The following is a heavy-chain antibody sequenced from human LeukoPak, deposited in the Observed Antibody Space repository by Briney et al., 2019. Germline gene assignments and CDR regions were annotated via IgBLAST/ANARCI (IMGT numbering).Heavy chain of an antibody. V-gene: IGHV3-21*01. CDR3: ARDVIAAAGTFDY. CDR1: GFTFSSYS. J-gene: IGHJ4*02. CDR2: ISSSGSYI. Sequence: PGGSLRLSCAASGFTFSSYSPNWVRQAPGKGLEWVSSISSSGSYIYYADSVKGRFTISRDNAKNSLFLQMNSLRAEDTAVYYCARDVIAAAGTFDYWGQGTLVTVSS. D-gene: IGHD6-13*01.